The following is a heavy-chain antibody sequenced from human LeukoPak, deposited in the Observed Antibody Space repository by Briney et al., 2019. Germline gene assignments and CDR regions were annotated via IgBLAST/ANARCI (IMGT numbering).Heavy chain of an antibody. V-gene: IGHV1-69*04. CDR3: ARDLGYDFWSGFRAFDI. CDR2: IIPILGIA. D-gene: IGHD3-3*01. Sequence: ASVKVSCKASGGTFSSYAISWVRQAPGQGLEWMGRIIPILGIANYAQKFQGRVTITADKSTSTAYMELSSLRSEDTAVYYCARDLGYDFWSGFRAFDIWGQGTMVTVSS. J-gene: IGHJ3*02. CDR1: GGTFSSYA.